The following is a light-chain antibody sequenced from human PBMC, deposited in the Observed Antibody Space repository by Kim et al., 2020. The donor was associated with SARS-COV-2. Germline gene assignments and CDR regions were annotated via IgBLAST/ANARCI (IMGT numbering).Light chain of an antibody. J-gene: IGLJ3*02. CDR3: AAWDVSLNGWV. Sequence: QSVLTQPPSASGTPGQRVTISCSGSSSNIGTSTVNWYQQPPGTAPKLLIYSNNQRPSGVPDRFSVSKSGTSASLAISGLQSEDEADYYCAAWDVSLNGWVFGGGTQLTVL. CDR1: SSNIGTST. CDR2: SNN. V-gene: IGLV1-44*01.